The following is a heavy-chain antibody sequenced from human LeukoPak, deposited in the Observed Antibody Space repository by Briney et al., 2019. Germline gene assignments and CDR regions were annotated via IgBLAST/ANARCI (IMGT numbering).Heavy chain of an antibody. CDR2: ISGSGGST. V-gene: IGHV3-23*01. CDR1: GFTFSSYA. J-gene: IGHJ4*02. CDR3: ANLNSIVVVPAAMVY. Sequence: GGSLRLSCAASGFTFSSYAMSWVRQAPGKGLEWVSAISGSGGSTYYADSVKGRFTISRDNSKNTLYLQMNSLRAEDTAVYYCANLNSIVVVPAAMVYWGQGTLVTVSS. D-gene: IGHD2-2*01.